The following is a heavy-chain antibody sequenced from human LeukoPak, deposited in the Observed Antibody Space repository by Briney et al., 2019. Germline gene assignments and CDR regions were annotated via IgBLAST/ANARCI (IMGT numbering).Heavy chain of an antibody. D-gene: IGHD2-2*01. CDR3: ARDRDIVVVPAAIDDAFDI. J-gene: IGHJ3*02. CDR2: ISSSSSTI. Sequence: GGSLRLSCAAPGFTFSSYSMNLVRQAPGGGLEWVSYISSSSSTIYYADSVKGRFTISRDNAKNSLYLQMNSLRAEDTAVYYCARDRDIVVVPAAIDDAFDIWGQGTMVTVSS. CDR1: GFTFSSYS. V-gene: IGHV3-48*01.